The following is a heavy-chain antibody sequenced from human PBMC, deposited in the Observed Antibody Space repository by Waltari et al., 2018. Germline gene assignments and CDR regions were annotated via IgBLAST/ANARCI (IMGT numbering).Heavy chain of an antibody. CDR1: GGTFSSYD. CDR2: IIPIFGTA. J-gene: IGHJ4*02. V-gene: IGHV1-69*15. Sequence: QVQLVQSGAEVKTPGSSVKVSCKASGGTFSSYDIGWARQAPGQGLEWMGRIIPIFGTANYAQKFQGRVTITADESTSTAYMELSSLRSEDTAVYYCARGGSGSYYPLDYWGQGTLVTVSS. CDR3: ARGGSGSYYPLDY. D-gene: IGHD3-10*01.